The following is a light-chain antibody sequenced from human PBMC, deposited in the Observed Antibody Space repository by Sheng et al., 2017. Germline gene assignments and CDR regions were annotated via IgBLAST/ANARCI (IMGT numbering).Light chain of an antibody. Sequence: DIQMTQSPSSLSASLGDTITITCQASQDIGYRLNWYQQXPGKAPKLLIYDASVLQRGVPSRFSGSGSATDFTFTINSLQADDIATYYCQHFDDFMITFGGGPRW. V-gene: IGKV1-33*01. J-gene: IGKJ4*01. CDR2: DAS. CDR3: QHFDDFMIT. CDR1: QDIGYR.